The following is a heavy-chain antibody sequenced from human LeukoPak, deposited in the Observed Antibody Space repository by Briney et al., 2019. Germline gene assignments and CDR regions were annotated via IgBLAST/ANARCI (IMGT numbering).Heavy chain of an antibody. V-gene: IGHV1-69*05. CDR1: GGTFSSYA. Sequence: WASVKVSCKASGGTFSSYAISWVRQAPGQGLEWMGGIIPTFGTANYAQKFQGRVTITTDESTSTAYIELSSLRSEDTAVYYCARDQAKYCSSTSCSAFDPWGQGTLVTVSS. J-gene: IGHJ5*02. CDR2: IIPTFGTA. D-gene: IGHD2-2*01. CDR3: ARDQAKYCSSTSCSAFDP.